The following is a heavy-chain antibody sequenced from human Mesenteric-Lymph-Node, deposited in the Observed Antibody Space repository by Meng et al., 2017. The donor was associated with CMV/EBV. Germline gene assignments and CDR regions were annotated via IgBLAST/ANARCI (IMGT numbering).Heavy chain of an antibody. CDR1: GFIFSHYG. Sequence: GESLKISCAASGFIFSHYGMNWVRQAPGKGLVWVSRINSDGSSTSYADSVKGRFAISRDNAKNTLYLQMNSLRAEDTAVYYCASIFLGGATSGLDYWGQGTLVTVSS. CDR3: ASIFLGGATSGLDY. J-gene: IGHJ4*02. V-gene: IGHV3-74*01. CDR2: INSDGSST. D-gene: IGHD1-26*01.